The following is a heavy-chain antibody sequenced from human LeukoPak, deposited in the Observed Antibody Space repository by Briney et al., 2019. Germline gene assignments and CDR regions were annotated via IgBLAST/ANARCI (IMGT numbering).Heavy chain of an antibody. D-gene: IGHD1-26*01. CDR1: GFTFSSYN. V-gene: IGHV3-21*01. CDR3: AKDQALGSYGEDAFDI. J-gene: IGHJ3*02. CDR2: ITSSSSYI. Sequence: GGSLRLSCAASGFTFSSYNMNWVRQAPGKGLEWVSSITSSSSYIYYADSVKGRFTISRDNARNTLFLQMNSLRAEDTAVYYCAKDQALGSYGEDAFDIWGQGTMVTVSS.